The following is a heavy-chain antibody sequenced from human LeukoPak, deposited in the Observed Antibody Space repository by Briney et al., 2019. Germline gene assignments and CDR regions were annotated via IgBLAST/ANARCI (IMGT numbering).Heavy chain of an antibody. CDR1: GYSFPTYW. Sequence: GESLKISCKGSGYSFPTYWIGWVRQMPGKGLEWMGIIYPGDSDTRYSPSLQGQVTISADKSISTAYLQWSSLKASDTAMYYCARSLTVAREYNYGYGYWGQGTLVTVSS. D-gene: IGHD5-18*01. V-gene: IGHV5-51*01. CDR3: ARSLTVAREYNYGYGY. CDR2: IYPGDSDT. J-gene: IGHJ4*02.